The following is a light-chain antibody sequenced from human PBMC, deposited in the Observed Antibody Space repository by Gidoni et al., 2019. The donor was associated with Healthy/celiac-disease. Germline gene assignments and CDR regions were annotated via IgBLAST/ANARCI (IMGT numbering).Light chain of an antibody. CDR3: QQYGSSPIT. V-gene: IGKV3-20*01. Sequence: TVLTHSPVTLSLSPGERASLSFRASQSVISSYLAWYQQKPGQAPRLLIYGASSRATGIPDRFSGSGSGTDFTLTISRLEPDDFAVYYCQQYGSSPITFXPXTKVDIK. J-gene: IGKJ3*01. CDR2: GAS. CDR1: QSVISSY.